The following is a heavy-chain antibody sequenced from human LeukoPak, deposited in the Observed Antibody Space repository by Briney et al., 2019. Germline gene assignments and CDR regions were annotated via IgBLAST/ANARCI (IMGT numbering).Heavy chain of an antibody. CDR2: ISGSGGST. J-gene: IGHJ1*01. CDR3: AKGNYYDSSGYYHSAPEYFQH. Sequence: GGTLRLSCAASGFTFSSYGMSWVRQAPGKGLEWVSAISGSGGSTYYADSVKGRFTISRDNSKNTLYLQMNSLRAEDTAVYYCAKGNYYDSSGYYHSAPEYFQHWGQGTLVTVSS. CDR1: GFTFSSYG. V-gene: IGHV3-23*01. D-gene: IGHD3-22*01.